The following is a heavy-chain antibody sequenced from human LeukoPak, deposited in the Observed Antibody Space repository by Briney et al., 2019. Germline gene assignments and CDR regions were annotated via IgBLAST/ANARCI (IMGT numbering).Heavy chain of an antibody. Sequence: GRSLRLSCAASGFTFSSYGMHWVRQAPGKGLEWVAVISYDGSNKYYADSVKGRFTISRDNSKNTLYLQMNSLRAEDTAVYYCANSYGDYDGWGQGTLVTVSS. J-gene: IGHJ4*02. CDR3: ANSYGDYDG. V-gene: IGHV3-30*18. D-gene: IGHD4-17*01. CDR2: ISYDGSNK. CDR1: GFTFSSYG.